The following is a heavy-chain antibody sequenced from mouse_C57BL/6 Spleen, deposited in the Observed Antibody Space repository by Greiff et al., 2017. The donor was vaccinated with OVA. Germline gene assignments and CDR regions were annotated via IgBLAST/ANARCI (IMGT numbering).Heavy chain of an antibody. Sequence: EVQVVESGEGLVKPGGSLKLSCAASGFTFSSYAMSWVRQTPEQRLEWVAYISSGGDYIYYADTVKGRFTISRDHARNTLYLQMSSLKSEDTAMYYCTRGGVVAPNYFDYWGQGTTLTVSS. CDR1: GFTFSSYA. J-gene: IGHJ2*01. V-gene: IGHV5-9-1*02. D-gene: IGHD1-1*01. CDR2: ISSGGDYI. CDR3: TRGGVVAPNYFDY.